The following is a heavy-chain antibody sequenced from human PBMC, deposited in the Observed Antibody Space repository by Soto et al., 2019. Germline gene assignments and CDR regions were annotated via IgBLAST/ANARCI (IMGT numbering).Heavy chain of an antibody. CDR1: GFTFSSYW. V-gene: IGHV3-74*01. J-gene: IGHJ4*02. Sequence: PGGSLRLSCAASGFTFSSYWMHWVRQAPGKGLVWVSRINSDGSRTSYADSVKGRFTISRDNAKNTLYLQMNSLRAEDTAVYYCAVAVAGPTAIGYWGQGTLVTV. CDR2: INSDGSRT. D-gene: IGHD6-19*01. CDR3: AVAVAGPTAIGY.